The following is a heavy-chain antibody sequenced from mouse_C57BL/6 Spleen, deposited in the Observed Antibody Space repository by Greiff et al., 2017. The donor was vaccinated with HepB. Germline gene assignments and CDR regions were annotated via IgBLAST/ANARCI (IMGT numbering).Heavy chain of an antibody. V-gene: IGHV1-47*01. J-gene: IGHJ1*03. Sequence: QVQLKQSGAELVKPGASVKMSCKASGFTFTTYPIEWVKQNHGKSLEWIGNFHPYNDDTKYNEKFKGKATLTVEKSSSTAYLELSRLTSDDSAVYSGERGGYYGSSYCWYFDVWGTGTTVTASS. D-gene: IGHD1-1*01. CDR2: FHPYNDDT. CDR1: GFTFTTYP. CDR3: ERGGYYGSSYCWYFDV.